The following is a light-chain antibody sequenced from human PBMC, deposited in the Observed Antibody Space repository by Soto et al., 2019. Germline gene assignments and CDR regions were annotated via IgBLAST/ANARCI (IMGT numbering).Light chain of an antibody. CDR1: SSDVGSYNY. Sequence: SALTQPASVSGSPGQSITISCTGTSSDVGSYNYVSWYQQHPGKAPKLMIYDVSNRPSGVSNRFSGSKSGNMASLTISGLQAEDEADYYCSSYTSSSTLYVFGTGTKLTVL. CDR3: SSYTSSSTLYV. V-gene: IGLV2-14*01. CDR2: DVS. J-gene: IGLJ1*01.